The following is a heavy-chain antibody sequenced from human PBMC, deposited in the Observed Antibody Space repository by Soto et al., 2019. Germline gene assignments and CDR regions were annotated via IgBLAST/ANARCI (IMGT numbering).Heavy chain of an antibody. V-gene: IGHV5-10-1*03. D-gene: IGHD2-15*01. Sequence: EVQLVQSGAEVKKPGESLRISCKGSGYSFTSYWISWVRQMPGKGLEWMGSIDPSDSYTNYSPSFQGHVTISADKSISTAYLQWSSLKASDTDMYYCARYQVVVNYFDYWGEGTLVTVSS. CDR2: IDPSDSYT. CDR1: GYSFTSYW. J-gene: IGHJ4*02. CDR3: ARYQVVVNYFDY.